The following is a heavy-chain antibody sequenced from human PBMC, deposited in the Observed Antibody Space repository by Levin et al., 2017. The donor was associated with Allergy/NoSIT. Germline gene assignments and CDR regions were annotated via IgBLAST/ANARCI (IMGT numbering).Heavy chain of an antibody. CDR1: GFSFSSYA. D-gene: IGHD2-2*01. Sequence: GGSLRLSCAASGFSFSSYAMHWVRQAPGKGLEWVALISYDGSKKYYADSVKGRFTISRDNSKNTLYLQMNSLRAEDTAVYYCARVVVPEAMEDAYDIWGQGTMVTVSS. V-gene: IGHV3-30-3*01. J-gene: IGHJ3*02. CDR2: ISYDGSKK. CDR3: ARVVVPEAMEDAYDI.